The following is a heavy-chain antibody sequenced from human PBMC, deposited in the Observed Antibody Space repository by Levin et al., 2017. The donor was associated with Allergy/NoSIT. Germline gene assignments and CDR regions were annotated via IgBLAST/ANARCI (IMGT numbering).Heavy chain of an antibody. CDR2: IYSGGST. Sequence: GGSLRLSCAASGFTISSNYMSWVRQAPGKGLEWVSVIYSGGSTYYADSVKGRFTISRDNSKNTLYLQMNSLRAEDTAVYYCARAPRTGGYYYGMDVWGQGTTVTVSS. D-gene: IGHD2-8*02. CDR3: ARAPRTGGYYYGMDV. CDR1: GFTISSNY. J-gene: IGHJ6*02. V-gene: IGHV3-53*01.